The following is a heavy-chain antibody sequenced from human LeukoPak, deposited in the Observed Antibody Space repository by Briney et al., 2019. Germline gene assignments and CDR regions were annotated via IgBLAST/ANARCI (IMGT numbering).Heavy chain of an antibody. CDR3: ARWPGVEMATIS. V-gene: IGHV4-34*01. CDR2: INHSGST. D-gene: IGHD5-24*01. CDR1: GGSFSGYY. J-gene: IGHJ4*02. Sequence: PSETLSLTCAVYGGSFSGYYWSWIRQPPGKGLEWIGEINHSGSTNYNPSLKSRVTISVDTSKNQFSLKLSSVTAADTAVYYCARWPGVEMATISWGQGTLVTVSS.